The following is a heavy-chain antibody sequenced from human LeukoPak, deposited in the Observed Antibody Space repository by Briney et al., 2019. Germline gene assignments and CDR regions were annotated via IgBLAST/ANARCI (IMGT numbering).Heavy chain of an antibody. CDR3: AKLGQSYYYGSGSDY. CDR2: ISGSGGSA. CDR1: GFTFSSYG. D-gene: IGHD3-10*01. Sequence: GGSLRLSCAASGFTFSSYGMSWVRQAPGKGLEWVSAISGSGGSAYYADSVKGRFTISRDNSKNTLYLQMNSLRAEDTAVYYCAKLGQSYYYGSGSDYWGQGTLVTVSS. J-gene: IGHJ4*02. V-gene: IGHV3-23*01.